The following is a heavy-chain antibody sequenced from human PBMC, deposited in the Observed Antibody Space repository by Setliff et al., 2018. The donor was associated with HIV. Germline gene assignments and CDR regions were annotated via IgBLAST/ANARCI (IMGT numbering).Heavy chain of an antibody. CDR3: ARDDPPREDSSSPVLFYSGMDV. V-gene: IGHV3-23*01. CDR1: GFSFSSHS. D-gene: IGHD6-6*01. Sequence: GGSLRLSCAASGFSFSSHSMSWVRQAPGKGLEWVASISNSGESKYYADSMKGRFTISRDNSENTLYLKMNSLRDDDTAVYYCARDDPPREDSSSPVLFYSGMDVWGQGTPVTVSS. J-gene: IGHJ6*02. CDR2: ISNSGESK.